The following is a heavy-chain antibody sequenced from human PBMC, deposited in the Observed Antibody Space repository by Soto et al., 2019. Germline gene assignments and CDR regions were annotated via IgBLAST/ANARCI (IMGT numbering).Heavy chain of an antibody. CDR1: XFTFSSYS. CDR2: ISSSSSYI. V-gene: IGHV3-21*01. Sequence: XVQLVESGXGLVKPGGXLRLSXXASXFTFSSYSMNWVRQXPXXXLEWVSSISSSSSYIYYADSVKGRFTISRDNAKNSLYLQMNSLRXEDTAVXXCARXRXXXSSDLDYWGQGTLVTVSS. J-gene: IGHJ4*02. D-gene: IGHD6-25*01. CDR3: ARXRXXXSSDLDY.